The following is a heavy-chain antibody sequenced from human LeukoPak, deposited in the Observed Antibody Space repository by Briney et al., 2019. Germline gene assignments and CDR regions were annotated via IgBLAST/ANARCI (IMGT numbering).Heavy chain of an antibody. J-gene: IGHJ4*02. CDR1: GFTFSSYA. CDR2: ISGSGGST. CDR3: AKHPYGSGSPGPNYYFDY. D-gene: IGHD3-10*01. V-gene: IGHV3-23*01. Sequence: GGSLRLSYAASGFTFSSYAMSWVRQAPGKGLEWVSAISGSGGSTYYADSVKGRFTISRDNSKNTLYLQMNSLRAEDTAVYYCAKHPYGSGSPGPNYYFDYWGQGTLVTVSS.